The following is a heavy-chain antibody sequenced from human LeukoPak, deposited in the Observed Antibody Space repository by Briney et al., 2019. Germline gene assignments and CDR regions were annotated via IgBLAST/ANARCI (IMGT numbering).Heavy chain of an antibody. CDR1: GGSISSSSYY. J-gene: IGHJ4*02. CDR3: ARVSRQWLVHYFDY. Sequence: PSETLSLTCTVSGGSISSSSYYWGWIRQPPGKGLEWIGSIYYSGSTYYNPSLKSRVTISVDTSKNQFSLKLSSVTAADTAVYYCARVSRQWLVHYFDYWGQGTLVTVSS. D-gene: IGHD6-19*01. V-gene: IGHV4-39*07. CDR2: IYYSGST.